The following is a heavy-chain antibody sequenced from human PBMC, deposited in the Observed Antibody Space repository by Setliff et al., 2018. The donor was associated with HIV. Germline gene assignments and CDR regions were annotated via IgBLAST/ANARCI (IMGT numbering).Heavy chain of an antibody. V-gene: IGHV4-59*11. Sequence: PSETLSLTCSVSGGSINSHYWSWIRQTPGEGLGWIGYVYYNGNTNNNPSLRSRVTMSVDTSKNQFSLKLRSVTAADTAVYYCARARGRLSDFDIWGQGTMVTVSS. CDR3: ARARGRLSDFDI. CDR2: VYYNGNT. J-gene: IGHJ3*02. CDR1: GGSINSHY. D-gene: IGHD3-10*01.